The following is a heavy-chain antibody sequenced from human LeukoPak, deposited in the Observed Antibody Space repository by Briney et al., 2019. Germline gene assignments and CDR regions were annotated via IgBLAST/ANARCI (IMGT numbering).Heavy chain of an antibody. Sequence: SVKVSCKASGYTFTSYYMHWVRQAPGQGLEWMGGIIPIFGTANYAQKFQGRVTITADKSTSTAYMELSSLRSEDTAVYYCARSIAARALDYWGQGTLVTVSS. J-gene: IGHJ4*02. CDR2: IIPIFGTA. V-gene: IGHV1-69*06. D-gene: IGHD6-6*01. CDR1: GYTFTSYY. CDR3: ARSIAARALDY.